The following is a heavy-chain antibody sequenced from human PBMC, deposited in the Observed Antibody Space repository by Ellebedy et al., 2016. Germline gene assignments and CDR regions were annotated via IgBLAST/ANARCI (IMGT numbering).Heavy chain of an antibody. D-gene: IGHD4-17*01. CDR1: GGSISSSSYY. V-gene: IGHV4-39*01. CDR2: LYYSGST. Sequence: SETLSLTCTVSGGSISSSSYYWGWIRQPPGKGLEWIGSLYYSGSTYYNPSLKSRVTISVDTSKNQFSLKLSSVTAADTAVYYCARHESYGDLSLGPGDDWYFDLWGRGTLVTVSS. CDR3: ARHESYGDLSLGPGDDWYFDL. J-gene: IGHJ2*01.